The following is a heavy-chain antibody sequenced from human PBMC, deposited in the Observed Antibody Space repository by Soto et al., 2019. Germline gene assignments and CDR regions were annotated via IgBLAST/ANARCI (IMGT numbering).Heavy chain of an antibody. Sequence: SETLSLTCTVSGGSISGYYWSWIRQPPGKGLEWIGYMYKTGSTVYNPSFKSRVTISVDTSKNQFSLKLNSVTAADTAVYYCARDLWGYCGTDCYPLEFWGQGTTVTVS. J-gene: IGHJ6*02. CDR1: GGSISGYY. CDR3: ARDLWGYCGTDCYPLEF. D-gene: IGHD2-21*02. CDR2: MYKTGST. V-gene: IGHV4-59*01.